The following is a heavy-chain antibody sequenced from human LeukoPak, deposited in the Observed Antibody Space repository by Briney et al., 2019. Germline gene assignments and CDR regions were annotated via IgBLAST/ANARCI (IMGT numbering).Heavy chain of an antibody. Sequence: TGGSLRLSCAASGFTFSSYWMHWVRQTPGKGLVWVSRINSDGSSTSYADSVKGRFTISRDNSKNMLYLQMNSLRAEDTAVYYCAKPGVSDYYYMDVWGKGTTVTISS. J-gene: IGHJ6*03. D-gene: IGHD3-10*01. CDR1: GFTFSSYW. V-gene: IGHV3-74*01. CDR2: INSDGSST. CDR3: AKPGVSDYYYMDV.